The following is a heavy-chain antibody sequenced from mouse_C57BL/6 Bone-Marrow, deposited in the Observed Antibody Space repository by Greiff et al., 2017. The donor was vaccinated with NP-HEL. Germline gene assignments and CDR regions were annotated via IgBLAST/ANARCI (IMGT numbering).Heavy chain of an antibody. Sequence: QVQLKESGPGLVQPSQSLSITCTVSGFSLTSYGVHWVRQSPGKGLEWLGVIWSGGSTDYNAAFISRLSISKDNSKSQVFFKMNSLQADDTAIYYCARNFFITTVVATFYYAMDYWGQGTSVTVSS. V-gene: IGHV2-2*01. CDR1: GFSLTSYG. J-gene: IGHJ4*01. D-gene: IGHD1-1*01. CDR2: IWSGGST. CDR3: ARNFFITTVVATFYYAMDY.